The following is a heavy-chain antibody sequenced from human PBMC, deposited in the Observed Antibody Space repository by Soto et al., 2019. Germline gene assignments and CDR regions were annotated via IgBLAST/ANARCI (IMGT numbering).Heavy chain of an antibody. Sequence: GGSLRLSCSASGFTFSSYAMHWVRQAPGKGLEYVSAISSNGGSTYYADSVKGRFTISRDNSKNTLYLQMSSLRAEDTAVYYCVKEGYYYDSSGYDYGWFAPWGQGTLVTVSS. V-gene: IGHV3-64D*06. D-gene: IGHD3-22*01. CDR2: ISSNGGST. CDR3: VKEGYYYDSSGYDYGWFAP. J-gene: IGHJ5*02. CDR1: GFTFSSYA.